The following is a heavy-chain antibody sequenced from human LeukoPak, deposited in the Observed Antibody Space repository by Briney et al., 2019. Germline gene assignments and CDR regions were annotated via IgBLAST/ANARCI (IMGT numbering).Heavy chain of an antibody. D-gene: IGHD3-9*01. CDR3: ARDGDYDILTGHFRYFDY. V-gene: IGHV4-61*02. Sequence: SETLSLTCTVSGGSISSGSYYWSWIRQPAGKGLEWIGRIYTSGSTNYNPSLKSRVTISVDTSKNQFSLKLSSVTAADTAVYYCARDGDYDILTGHFRYFDYWGQGTLVTVSS. CDR1: GGSISSGSYY. CDR2: IYTSGST. J-gene: IGHJ4*02.